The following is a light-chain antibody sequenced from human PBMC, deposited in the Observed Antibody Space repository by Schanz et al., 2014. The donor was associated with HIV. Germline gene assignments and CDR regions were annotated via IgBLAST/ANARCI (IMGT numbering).Light chain of an antibody. CDR2: ATS. CDR1: QSTSNY. Sequence: DIQMTQSPSSLSASVGDRVTITCRASQSTSNYLNWYQQKPGEAPKVLIYATSSLQSGVPSRFSGSGSGTDFTLTINNLQPEDSATYYCQQGETFPTFGQGTRLEI. J-gene: IGKJ2*01. CDR3: QQGETFPT. V-gene: IGKV1-39*01.